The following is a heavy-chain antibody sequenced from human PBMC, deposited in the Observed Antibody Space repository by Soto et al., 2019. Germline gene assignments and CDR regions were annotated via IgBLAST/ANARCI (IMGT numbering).Heavy chain of an antibody. CDR3: AKSGGWFGSNWFDP. J-gene: IGHJ5*02. D-gene: IGHD3-10*01. V-gene: IGHV3-23*01. CDR2: ISGSGGST. CDR1: GFTFSSYA. Sequence: EVQLLESGGGLVQPGGSLRLSCAASGFTFSSYAMSWVLHAPGKGLEWVSAISGSGGSTYYADSVKGRFTISRYNSKNSLYLQINSLRAEDTAVYYCAKSGGWFGSNWFDPWGQGTLVTVSS.